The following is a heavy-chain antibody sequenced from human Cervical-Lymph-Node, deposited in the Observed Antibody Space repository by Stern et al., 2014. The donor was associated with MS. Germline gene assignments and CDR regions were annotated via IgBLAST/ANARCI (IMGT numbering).Heavy chain of an antibody. CDR1: GGTFSSYV. Sequence: VQLVESGAEVKKPGSSVKVSCKASGGTFSSYVTSWVRQAPGQGLEWMGGIIPVFDTADYAQKFQGRVTFTADASTSTLFIALTSLRSEDTAVYYCARGSTVVTDYFDYWGQGTLVTVSS. CDR3: ARGSTVVTDYFDY. CDR2: IIPVFDTA. D-gene: IGHD4-23*01. V-gene: IGHV1-69*19. J-gene: IGHJ4*02.